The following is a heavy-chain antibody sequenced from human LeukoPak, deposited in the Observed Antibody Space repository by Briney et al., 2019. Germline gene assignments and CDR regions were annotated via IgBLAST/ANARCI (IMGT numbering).Heavy chain of an antibody. Sequence: GWSLRLSYAASGFTFSSYSMNWVRQAPGKGLEWVSYISSSSSTIYYADSVKGRFTISRDNAKNSLYLQMNSLRAEDTAVYYCARNDFWSGYLSYYFDYWGQGTLVTVSS. D-gene: IGHD3-3*01. CDR2: ISSSSSTI. J-gene: IGHJ4*02. V-gene: IGHV3-48*01. CDR3: ARNDFWSGYLSYYFDY. CDR1: GFTFSSYS.